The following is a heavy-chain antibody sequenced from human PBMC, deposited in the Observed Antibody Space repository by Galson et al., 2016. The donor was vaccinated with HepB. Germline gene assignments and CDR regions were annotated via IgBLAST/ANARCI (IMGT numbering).Heavy chain of an antibody. CDR3: TIVGGSRTNFDY. Sequence: SLRLSCAASGFTFRGAWMSWVRQAPGKGLEWVGRIKSKADGGTTAYAAPVKGKFIISRDDSKNTLYLQMDSLKTEDTAVYYCTIVGGSRTNFDYWGRGTLVTVSS. CDR1: GFTFRGAW. CDR2: IKSKADGGTT. J-gene: IGHJ4*02. D-gene: IGHD1-26*01. V-gene: IGHV3-15*01.